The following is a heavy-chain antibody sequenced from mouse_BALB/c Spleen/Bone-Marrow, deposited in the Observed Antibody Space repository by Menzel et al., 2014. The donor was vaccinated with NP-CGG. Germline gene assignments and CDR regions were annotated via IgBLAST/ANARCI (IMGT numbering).Heavy chain of an antibody. D-gene: IGHD3-1*01. CDR3: ARHVGNPYAMDY. J-gene: IGHJ4*01. Sequence: EVKLMESGGGLVQPGGSLKLSCAASGFTFSSYTMSWVRQTPEKRLEWVAYISNGGGSTYYPDTVKGRFTISRGNAKNTLYLQMSSLKSEDTAMYYCARHVGNPYAMDYWGQGTSVTFSS. CDR1: GFTFSSYT. V-gene: IGHV5-12-2*01. CDR2: ISNGGGST.